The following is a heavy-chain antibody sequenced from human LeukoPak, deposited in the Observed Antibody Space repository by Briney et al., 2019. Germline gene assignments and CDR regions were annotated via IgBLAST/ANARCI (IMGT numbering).Heavy chain of an antibody. J-gene: IGHJ1*01. D-gene: IGHD1-1*01. V-gene: IGHV4-59*01. CDR2: IYYSGST. CDR3: ARDRGTTPDGNFQH. CDR1: GGSISSYY. Sequence: SETLSLTCTVSGGSISSYYWSWIRQPPGKGLELIGYIYYSGSTNYNPSLKSRVTISVDTSKNLFSLKLSSVTAADTAVYYCARDRGTTPDGNFQHWGQGTLVTVSS.